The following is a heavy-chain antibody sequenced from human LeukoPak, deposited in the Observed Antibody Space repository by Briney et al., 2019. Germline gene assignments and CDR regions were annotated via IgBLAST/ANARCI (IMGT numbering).Heavy chain of an antibody. CDR1: GFTFSSCS. V-gene: IGHV3-21*01. CDR2: ISSSSSYI. Sequence: GGSLRLSCAASGFTFSSCSMNWVRQAPGKGLEWVSSISSSSSYIYYADSVKGRFTISRDNAKNSLYLQMNSLRAEVTAVYYCARDHSSGLDAFDIWGQGTMVTVSS. D-gene: IGHD6-19*01. CDR3: ARDHSSGLDAFDI. J-gene: IGHJ3*02.